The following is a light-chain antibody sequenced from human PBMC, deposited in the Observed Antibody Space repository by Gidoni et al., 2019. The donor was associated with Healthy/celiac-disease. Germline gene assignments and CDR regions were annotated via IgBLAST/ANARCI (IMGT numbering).Light chain of an antibody. CDR3: QQYGSSPWT. CDR2: GAS. Sequence: IVLTQSPGTLSLSPGERATLSCRASQSVSSSYLAWYQQKPGQAPRLLIYGASSRATGNPDRFSGSGSGTDFTLTISRLEPEDFAVYYCQQYGSSPWTFGQGTKVEIK. V-gene: IGKV3-20*01. J-gene: IGKJ1*01. CDR1: QSVSSSY.